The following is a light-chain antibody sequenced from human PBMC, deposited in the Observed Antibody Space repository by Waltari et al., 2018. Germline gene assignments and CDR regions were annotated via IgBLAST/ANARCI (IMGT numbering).Light chain of an antibody. CDR3: AGWDDSLNGPV. Sequence: SVLTQPPSASGTPGQRVTISCSGSLSNIESNTLKRYRQLPGTAPKLLIYGDNQRPSGVPDRFSGSKSGTSASLAISGLQSADEADYYCAGWDDSLNGPVFGGGTKLTVL. V-gene: IGLV1-44*01. CDR1: LSNIESNT. J-gene: IGLJ3*02. CDR2: GDN.